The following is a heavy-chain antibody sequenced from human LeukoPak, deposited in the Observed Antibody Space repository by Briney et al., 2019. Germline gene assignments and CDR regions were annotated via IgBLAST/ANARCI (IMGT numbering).Heavy chain of an antibody. D-gene: IGHD6-6*01. CDR2: IYHSWST. CDR3: ARHLVRDGAARDY. Sequence: PSETLSLTRTVSGYSISSGYYWGWIRQPPGKGLEWIGSIYHSWSTYYNPSLKSRVTISVDTSKNQFSLKLSSLTAADTAVYYFARHLVRDGAARDYGGRGIWVTFS. CDR1: GYSISSGYY. V-gene: IGHV4-38-2*02. J-gene: IGHJ4*01.